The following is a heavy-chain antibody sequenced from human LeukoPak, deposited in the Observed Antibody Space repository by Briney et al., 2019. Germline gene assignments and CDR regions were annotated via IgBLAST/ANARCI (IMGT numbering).Heavy chain of an antibody. D-gene: IGHD3-22*01. CDR3: ATYSSLNRREFQY. V-gene: IGHV3-7*01. Sequence: GGSLVLSCEGSGFTFSNYWMGGGRQARGKGVQWVANIKTDGSEKYYVDSVKGRLTISRDNAKNSLYLQMNSPRAEDTAVYYCATYSSLNRREFQYWGQGTLLTVSS. CDR1: GFTFSNYW. CDR2: IKTDGSEK. J-gene: IGHJ1*01.